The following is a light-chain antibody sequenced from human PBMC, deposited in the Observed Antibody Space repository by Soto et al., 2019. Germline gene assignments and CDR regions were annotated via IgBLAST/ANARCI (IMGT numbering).Light chain of an antibody. CDR3: QQFFRIPLT. J-gene: IGKJ4*01. CDR1: QIFLDTSNKANY. Sequence: EIVMTQSPASLSLSLGERATFNCKSSQIFLDTSNKANYLAWYQQKPGQSPKLLIYWGSTRQSGVPDRFSGTGSGTDFTLTIASLQAEDVAVYFCQQFFRIPLTFGGGTKV. V-gene: IGKV4-1*01. CDR2: WGS.